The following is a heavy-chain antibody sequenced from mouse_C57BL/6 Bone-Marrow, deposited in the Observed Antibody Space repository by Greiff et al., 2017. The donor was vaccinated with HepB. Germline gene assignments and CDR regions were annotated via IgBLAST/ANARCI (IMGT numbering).Heavy chain of an antibody. V-gene: IGHV1-78*01. CDR1: GYTFTDHT. J-gene: IGHJ3*01. D-gene: IGHD1-1*01. Sequence: QVQLQQSDAELVKPGASVKISCKVSGYTFTDHTIHWMKQRPEQGLEWIGYIYPRDGSTKYNEKFKGKATLTADKSSSTAYMQLNSLTSEESAVYFCERRRDYYGSSYVLAYWGQGTLVTVSA. CDR3: ERRRDYYGSSYVLAY. CDR2: IYPRDGST.